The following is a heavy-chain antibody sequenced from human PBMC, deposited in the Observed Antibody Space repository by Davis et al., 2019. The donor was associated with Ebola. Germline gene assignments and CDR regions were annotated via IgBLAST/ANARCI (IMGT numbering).Heavy chain of an antibody. Sequence: AASVQVSCKASGYTFTSYAMHWVRQAPGQRLEWMGWINAGNGNTKYSQKFQGRVTITRDTSASTAYMELSSLRSEDTAVYYCARDVKQWLVPGHYWGQGTLVTVSS. J-gene: IGHJ4*02. CDR1: GYTFTSYA. D-gene: IGHD6-19*01. CDR3: ARDVKQWLVPGHY. CDR2: INAGNGNT. V-gene: IGHV1-3*01.